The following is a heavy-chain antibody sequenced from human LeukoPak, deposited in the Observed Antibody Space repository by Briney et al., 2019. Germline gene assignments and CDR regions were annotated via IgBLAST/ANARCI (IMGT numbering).Heavy chain of an antibody. J-gene: IGHJ6*03. V-gene: IGHV1-69*13. D-gene: IGHD3-10*01. CDR3: AQSLSRWFGELPKGPYYYYYMDV. CDR1: GYTFTSYD. Sequence: SVKVSCKASGYTFTSYDINWVRQAPGQGLEWMGGIIAIFDTANYAQKFQGRVTITADESTSTAYMELSSLRSEDTAVYYCAQSLSRWFGELPKGPYYYYYMDVWGKGTTVTVSS. CDR2: IIAIFDTA.